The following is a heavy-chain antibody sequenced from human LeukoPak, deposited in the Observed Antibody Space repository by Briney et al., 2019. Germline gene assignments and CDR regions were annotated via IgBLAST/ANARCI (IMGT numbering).Heavy chain of an antibody. Sequence: GSLRLSCAASGFTFSGSAMHWVRQASGKGLEWVGRIRSKANSYATAYAASVKGGFTISRDDSKNTAYLQMNSLKTEDTAVYYCTRGSQDSSSNWFDPWGQGTLVTVSS. J-gene: IGHJ5*02. CDR3: TRGSQDSSSNWFDP. CDR1: GFTFSGSA. D-gene: IGHD3-22*01. CDR2: IRSKANSYAT. V-gene: IGHV3-73*01.